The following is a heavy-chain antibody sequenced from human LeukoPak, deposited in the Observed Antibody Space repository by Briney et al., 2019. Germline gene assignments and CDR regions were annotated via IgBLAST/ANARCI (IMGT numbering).Heavy chain of an antibody. V-gene: IGHV3-21*01. D-gene: IGHD6-6*01. J-gene: IGHJ4*02. CDR3: ARERSRLVDY. Sequence: GGSLRLSCAASGFTFSSYSMNWVRQAPGKGLEWVSSISSSSSYIYCADSVKGRFTISRDNAKNSLYLQMNSLRAEDTAVYYCARERSRLVDYWGQGTLVTVSS. CDR2: ISSSSSYI. CDR1: GFTFSSYS.